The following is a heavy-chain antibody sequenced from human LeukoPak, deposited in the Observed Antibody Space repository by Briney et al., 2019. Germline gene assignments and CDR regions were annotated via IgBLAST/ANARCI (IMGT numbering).Heavy chain of an antibody. V-gene: IGHV3-21*01. J-gene: IGHJ4*02. Sequence: GGSLRLSCAASGFTLSSYSMNWVRQAPGKGLEWVSSISSSSSYIYYADSVKGRFTISRDNAKNSLYLQMNSLRAEDTAVYYCAAPVLRFFQTGYWGQGTLVTVSS. CDR2: ISSSSSYI. CDR3: AAPVLRFFQTGY. D-gene: IGHD3-3*01. CDR1: GFTLSSYS.